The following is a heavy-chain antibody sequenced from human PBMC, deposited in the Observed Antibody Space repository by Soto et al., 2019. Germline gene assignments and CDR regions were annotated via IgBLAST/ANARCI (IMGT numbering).Heavy chain of an antibody. CDR3: AKSGGGLVVVLAATSWKYGLDV. Sequence: EGQLLESGGGLIQPGGSLRLSCAASGFSFSSYAMNWVRQAPGRGLEWVSGISSSGDSTSLADSVKGRSAISRDNSKNTRYLQMSRLRGEGTTGYYCAKSGGGLVVVLAATSWKYGLDVWGQGTTVTV. V-gene: IGHV3-23*01. CDR1: GFSFSSYA. CDR2: ISSSGDST. D-gene: IGHD2-15*01. J-gene: IGHJ6*02.